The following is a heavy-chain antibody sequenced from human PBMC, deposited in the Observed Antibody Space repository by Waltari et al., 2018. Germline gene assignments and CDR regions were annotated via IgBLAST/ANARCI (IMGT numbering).Heavy chain of an antibody. Sequence: QVQLVQSGAEVKKPGASVEVSCKASGYIFTSHDINWVRHALGQGLEWMGWMNPNSVKMGSAQKFQGRVTIPWDTSINTAYMVLGSLTSDDTAMYYCAGGSGTSSDAFDIWGQGKMVTVSS. CDR1: GYIFTSHD. CDR2: MNPNSVKM. V-gene: IGHV1-8*03. J-gene: IGHJ3*02. CDR3: AGGSGTSSDAFDI. D-gene: IGHD1-26*01.